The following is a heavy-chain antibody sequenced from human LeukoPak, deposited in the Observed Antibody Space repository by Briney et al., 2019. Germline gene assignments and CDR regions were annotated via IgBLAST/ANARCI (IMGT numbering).Heavy chain of an antibody. D-gene: IGHD4-17*01. CDR2: IYSGGST. J-gene: IGHJ4*02. CDR1: GFTARSNY. V-gene: IGHV3-66*01. CDR3: ARVDYGDYGFDY. Sequence: PGRSLRLSRAASGFTARSNYMSCVRQSPGQGLEWVSVIYSGGSTYYADSVKGRFTISRDNSKNTLYLQMNSLRAEDTAVYYCARVDYGDYGFDYWGQGTLVTVSS.